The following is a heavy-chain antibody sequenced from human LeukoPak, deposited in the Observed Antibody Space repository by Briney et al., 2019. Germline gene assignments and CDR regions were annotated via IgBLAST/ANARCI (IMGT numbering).Heavy chain of an antibody. Sequence: SETLSLTCAVYGGSFSGYYWSWIRQPPGKGLEWIGEINHSGSTNYNPSLKGRVTISVDTSKNQFSLKLSSVTAADTAVYYCARFSTGMDYYDFWSGYYTGFDYWGQGTLVTVAS. V-gene: IGHV4-34*01. CDR1: GGSFSGYY. J-gene: IGHJ4*02. D-gene: IGHD3-3*01. CDR2: INHSGST. CDR3: ARFSTGMDYYDFWSGYYTGFDY.